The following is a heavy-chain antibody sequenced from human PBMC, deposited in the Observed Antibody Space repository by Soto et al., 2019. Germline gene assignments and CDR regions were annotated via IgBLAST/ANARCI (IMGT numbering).Heavy chain of an antibody. CDR3: ARDLWGYCGTDCYPLDV. CDR2: MYYSGST. CDR1: GGSISSSSYF. V-gene: IGHV4-39*02. J-gene: IGHJ6*02. D-gene: IGHD2-21*02. Sequence: PSETLSLTCTVSGGSISSSSYFWGWIRQPPGKELEWIGSMYYSGSTYYNPSLKSRVTISVDTSKNQFSLKLSSVTAADTAVYYCARDLWGYCGTDCYPLDVWGQGTTVTVS.